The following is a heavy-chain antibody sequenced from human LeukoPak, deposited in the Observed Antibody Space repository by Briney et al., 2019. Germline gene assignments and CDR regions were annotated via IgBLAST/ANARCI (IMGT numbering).Heavy chain of an antibody. CDR2: INPNSGGT. V-gene: IGHV1-2*02. CDR1: GYTFTGYY. J-gene: IGHJ4*02. D-gene: IGHD3-9*01. Sequence: ASVKVSCKASGYTFTGYYTHWVRQAPGQGLEWMGWINPNSGGTNYAQKFQGRVTMTRDTSISTAYMELSRLRSDDTAVYYCALKYYDILTGYYPTVSDYLDYWGQGTLVTVSS. CDR3: ALKYYDILTGYYPTVSDYLDY.